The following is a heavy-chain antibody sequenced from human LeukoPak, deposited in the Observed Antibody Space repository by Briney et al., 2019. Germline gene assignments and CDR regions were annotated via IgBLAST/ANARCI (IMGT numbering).Heavy chain of an antibody. V-gene: IGHV3-74*01. D-gene: IGHD3-10*01. CDR2: INSEGSTT. CDR3: ALSWGYFGSGSHLNY. Sequence: GGSLRLSCAASGFSFSSYWMHWVRQAPGKGLLWVSRINSEGSTTHYADSVKGRFTISRDNAKNTLYLQMSSLRADDTAVYYCALSWGYFGSGSHLNYWGQGNLVTVSS. J-gene: IGHJ4*02. CDR1: GFSFSSYW.